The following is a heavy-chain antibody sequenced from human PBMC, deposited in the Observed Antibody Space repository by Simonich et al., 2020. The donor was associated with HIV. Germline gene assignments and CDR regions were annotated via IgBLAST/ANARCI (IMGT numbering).Heavy chain of an antibody. V-gene: IGHV2-5*02. CDR2: IYWDDDK. CDR3: AHRGLPYGSIWYYFDY. J-gene: IGHJ4*02. Sequence: QITLKESGPTLVKPTKTLTLTCTFSGFSLRTSEVGVGWIRQPPEKALEWLALIYWDDDKRYNSPLKSRLTITKDTSKNQVVLTMTNMDPVDTATYYCAHRGLPYGSIWYYFDYWGQGTLVSVSS. D-gene: IGHD6-13*01. CDR1: GFSLRTSEVG.